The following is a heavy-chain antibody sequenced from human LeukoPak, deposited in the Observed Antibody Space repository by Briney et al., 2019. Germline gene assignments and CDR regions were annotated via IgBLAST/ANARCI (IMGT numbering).Heavy chain of an antibody. CDR2: ITGDGGFT. J-gene: IGHJ4*02. Sequence: PGGSLRLSCAASGFTFSDYAMNWVRQAPGKGLEWVSLITGDGGFTYYADSVKGRFTISRDNSKNSLYLQMNSLRTEDTSLYYCAKSRIYGSGSYLDYWGPGTLVTVSS. D-gene: IGHD3-10*01. CDR3: AKSRIYGSGSYLDY. CDR1: GFTFSDYA. V-gene: IGHV3-43*02.